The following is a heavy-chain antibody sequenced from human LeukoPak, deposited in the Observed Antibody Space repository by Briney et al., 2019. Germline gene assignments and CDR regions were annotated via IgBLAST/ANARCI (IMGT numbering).Heavy chain of an antibody. CDR1: GFTFSNYY. D-gene: IGHD1-1*01. CDR2: ISGSSGTI. V-gene: IGHV3-11*01. Sequence: GGSLRLSCAASGFTFSNYYMSWIRQAPGKGLEWVSYISGSSGTIYYADSVKGRFSISRDNATNSLYMQMNSLRAEDTAVYYCARQRTFSDGKDAFDTWGQGTMVAVSS. CDR3: ARQRTFSDGKDAFDT. J-gene: IGHJ3*02.